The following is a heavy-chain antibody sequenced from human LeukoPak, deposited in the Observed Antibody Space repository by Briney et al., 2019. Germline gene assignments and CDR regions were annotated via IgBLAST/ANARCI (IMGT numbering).Heavy chain of an antibody. CDR2: IYYSGST. V-gene: IGHV4-59*01. Sequence: SETLSLTCTVSGGSISSYYWSWIRQPPGKGLEWIGHIYYSGSTNYNPSLKSRVTISVDTSKNQFSLKLSSVTAADTAVYYCARGLNNRKSGRRFDVFEIWGQGTMVTVSS. CDR1: GGSISSYY. D-gene: IGHD1-14*01. J-gene: IGHJ3*02. CDR3: ARGLNNRKSGRRFDVFEI.